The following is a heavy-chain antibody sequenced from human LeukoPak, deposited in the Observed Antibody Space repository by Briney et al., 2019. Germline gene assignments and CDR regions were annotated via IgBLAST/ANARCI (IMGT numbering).Heavy chain of an antibody. D-gene: IGHD5-18*01. J-gene: IGHJ4*02. Sequence: PGRSLRFSCAASGFTFSSYTMHWVRQAPGKGLQWVAVISYDGSNKYYADSVKGRFTISRDNSKNTLYLQMNSLRAEDTAVYYCARGSGYSYSFTGRERTKSRLDYWGQGTLVTVSS. CDR2: ISYDGSNK. CDR1: GFTFSSYT. CDR3: ARGSGYSYSFTGRERTKSRLDY. V-gene: IGHV3-30*04.